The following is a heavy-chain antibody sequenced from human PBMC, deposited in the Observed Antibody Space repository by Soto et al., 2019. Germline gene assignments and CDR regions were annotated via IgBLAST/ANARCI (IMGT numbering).Heavy chain of an antibody. Sequence: GASVKVSCKASGGGNLRDYRTTWVRRAPGQGLEWMGGIIPKLGSANYAQNFQGRVTVTADESTNTVYMELRSLRSDDTAVYYCDRGGDGYNSGAVYWGQETPVTVSS. CDR1: GGGNLRDYR. V-gene: IGHV1-69*13. D-gene: IGHD2-21*01. J-gene: IGHJ4*02. CDR2: IIPKLGSA. CDR3: DRGGDGYNSGAVY.